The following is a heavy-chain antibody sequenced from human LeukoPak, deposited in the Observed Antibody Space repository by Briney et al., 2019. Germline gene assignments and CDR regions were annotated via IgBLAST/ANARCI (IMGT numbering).Heavy chain of an antibody. V-gene: IGHV1-69*05. CDR1: GGTFSSYA. D-gene: IGHD6-13*01. J-gene: IGHJ5*02. CDR3: ARDRIAAAGTGWFDP. CDR2: IIPIFGTA. Sequence: SVEVSCKASGGTFSSYAISWVRQAPGQGLEWMGRIIPIFGTANYAQKFQGRVTITTDESTSTAYMELNSLRSEDTAVYYCARDRIAAAGTGWFDPWGQGTLVTVSS.